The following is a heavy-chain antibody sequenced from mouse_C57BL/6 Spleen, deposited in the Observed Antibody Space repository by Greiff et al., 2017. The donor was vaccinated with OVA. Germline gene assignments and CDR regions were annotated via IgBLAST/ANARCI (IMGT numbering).Heavy chain of an antibody. CDR3: ARRGMSDGPFDY. Sequence: QVQLQQPGAELVRPGSSVKLSCKASGYTFTSYWMDWVKQRPGQGLEWIGNIYPSDSETHYNQKFKDKATLTVDKSSSTAYMQLSSLTSEDSAVYYCARRGMSDGPFDYWGQGTTLTVSS. V-gene: IGHV1-61*01. CDR1: GYTFTSYW. D-gene: IGHD2-3*01. CDR2: IYPSDSET. J-gene: IGHJ2*01.